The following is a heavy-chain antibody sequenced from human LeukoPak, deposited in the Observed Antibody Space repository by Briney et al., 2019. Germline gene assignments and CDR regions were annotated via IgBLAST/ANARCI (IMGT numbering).Heavy chain of an antibody. CDR1: GGSISSSSYC. J-gene: IGHJ4*02. CDR2: IYYSGST. Sequence: PSETLSLTCTVSGGSISSSSYCWGWIRQPPGKGLEWIGSIYYSGSTYYNPSLKSRVTISVDTSKNQFSLKLSSVTAADTAVYYCASGPYGSGSTHPPLDYWGQGTLVTVSS. D-gene: IGHD3-10*01. CDR3: ASGPYGSGSTHPPLDY. V-gene: IGHV4-39*07.